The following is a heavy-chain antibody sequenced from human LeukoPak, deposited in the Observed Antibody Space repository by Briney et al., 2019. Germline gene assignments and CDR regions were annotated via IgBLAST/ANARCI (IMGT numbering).Heavy chain of an antibody. CDR1: GFTFSSYG. CDR3: AKDRKDYDILTGVVDV. J-gene: IGHJ6*02. CDR2: ISYDGSNE. V-gene: IGHV3-30*18. Sequence: GRSLRLSCAASGFTFSSYGMHWVRQAPGKGLEWVAVISYDGSNEYYADSVKGRFTISRDNSKNTLYLQMNSLRAEDTAVYYCAKDRKDYDILTGVVDVWGQGTTVTVSS. D-gene: IGHD3-9*01.